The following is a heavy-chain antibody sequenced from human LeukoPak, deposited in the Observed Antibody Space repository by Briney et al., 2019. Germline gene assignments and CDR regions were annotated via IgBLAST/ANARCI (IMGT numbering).Heavy chain of an antibody. J-gene: IGHJ6*02. Sequence: PGGSLRLSCAASGFTFSRNYMRWVRQAPGKGLEWVSVIYSGGSTYYSDSVKGRFTISRDNSKNTLYLQMNSLRAEDTAVYYCARDLTTLTYYYYGMDVWVQGTTVTVSS. V-gene: IGHV3-66*01. CDR2: IYSGGST. D-gene: IGHD4-11*01. CDR3: ARDLTTLTYYYYGMDV. CDR1: GFTFSRNY.